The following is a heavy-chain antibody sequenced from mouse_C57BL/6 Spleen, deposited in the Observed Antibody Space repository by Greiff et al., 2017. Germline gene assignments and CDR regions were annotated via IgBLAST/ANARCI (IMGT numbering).Heavy chain of an antibody. V-gene: IGHV1-54*01. D-gene: IGHD1-1*02. Sequence: VQLQQSGAELVRPGTSVKVSCKASGYAFTNYLIEWVKQRPGQGLEWIGVINPGSGGTNYNEKFKGKATLTADKSSSTAYMQLSSLTSEDSAVYFCARGEGLWPFAYWGQGTLVTVSA. J-gene: IGHJ3*01. CDR1: GYAFTNYL. CDR3: ARGEGLWPFAY. CDR2: INPGSGGT.